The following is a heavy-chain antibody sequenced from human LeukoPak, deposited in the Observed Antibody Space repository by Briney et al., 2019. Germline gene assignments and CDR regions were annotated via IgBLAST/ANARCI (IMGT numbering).Heavy chain of an antibody. D-gene: IGHD2-2*01. V-gene: IGHV1-46*01. CDR3: ARGYCSSTSCYSGRTEYDY. CDR1: GYTFTSYY. Sequence: ASVKVSCKASGYTFTSYYMHWERQAPGQGLEWMGIINPSGGSTSYAQKFQGRVTMTRDMSTSTVYMELSGLRSEDTAVYYCARGYCSSTSCYSGRTEYDYWGQGTLVTVSS. CDR2: INPSGGST. J-gene: IGHJ4*02.